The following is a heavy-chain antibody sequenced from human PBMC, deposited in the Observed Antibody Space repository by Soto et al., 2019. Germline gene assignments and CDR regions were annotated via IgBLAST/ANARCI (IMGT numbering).Heavy chain of an antibody. CDR1: GFTFSSYS. J-gene: IGHJ4*01. CDR2: ISSSSSTI. V-gene: IGHV3-48*02. D-gene: IGHD2-15*01. CDR3: AISRWWALLLHY. Sequence: EVQLVESGGGLVQPGGSLRLSCAASGFTFSSYSMNWVRQAPGKGLEWVSYISSSSSTIYYADSVKGRFTISRDNATNSLSLQTNSLRDEDTAVYYCAISRWWALLLHYWGHGTLVTVSS.